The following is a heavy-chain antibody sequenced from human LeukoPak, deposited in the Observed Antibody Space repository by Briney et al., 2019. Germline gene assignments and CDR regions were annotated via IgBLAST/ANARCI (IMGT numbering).Heavy chain of an antibody. V-gene: IGHV1-24*01. Sequence: ASVKVSCTVSGYTLTELSMHWVRQAPGKGLEWMGGFDPEDGETIYAQKFQGRVTMSEDTSTDTAYMELSSLRSEDTAVYYCATADPGISRQLYYYGMDVWGQGTTVAVSS. CDR1: GYTLTELS. D-gene: IGHD2-2*01. CDR3: ATADPGISRQLYYYGMDV. CDR2: FDPEDGET. J-gene: IGHJ6*02.